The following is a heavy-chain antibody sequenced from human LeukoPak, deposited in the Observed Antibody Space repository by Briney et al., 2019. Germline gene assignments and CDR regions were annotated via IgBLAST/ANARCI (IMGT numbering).Heavy chain of an antibody. CDR3: ARLPIRHTIFGVVIIGGFDY. CDR1: GGSFSGYY. CDR2: INHSGST. J-gene: IGHJ4*02. V-gene: IGHV4-34*01. Sequence: SETLSLTCAVYGGSFSGYYWSWIRQPPGKGLEWIGKINHSGSTNYNPSLKSRVTISVDTSKNQFSLKLSSVTAADTAVYYCARLPIRHTIFGVVIIGGFDYWGQGTLVTVSS. D-gene: IGHD3-3*01.